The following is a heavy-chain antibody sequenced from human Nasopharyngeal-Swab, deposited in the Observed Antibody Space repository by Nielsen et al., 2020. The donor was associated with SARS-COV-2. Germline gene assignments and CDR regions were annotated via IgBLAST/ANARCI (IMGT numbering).Heavy chain of an antibody. J-gene: IGHJ6*02. Sequence: GESLKISCAASGFTFSSYGMHWVRQAPGKGLEWVAVIWYDGSNKYYADSVKGRFTISRDNSKNTLYLQMNSLRAEDTAVYYCAKDIVVVVAATPFYYYGMDVWGQGTTVTVSS. CDR2: IWYDGSNK. CDR3: AKDIVVVVAATPFYYYGMDV. D-gene: IGHD2-15*01. CDR1: GFTFSSYG. V-gene: IGHV3-33*06.